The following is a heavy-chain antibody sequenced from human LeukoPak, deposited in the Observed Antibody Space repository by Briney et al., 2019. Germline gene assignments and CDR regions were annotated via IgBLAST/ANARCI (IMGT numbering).Heavy chain of an antibody. D-gene: IGHD6-13*01. J-gene: IGHJ4*02. CDR3: ARAPAAAGTIDY. V-gene: IGHV4-34*01. Sequence: SETLSLTCSVYGGYFSGSYWIWIRQPPGKGLEWIGEINHSGSTNYRPSLKSRVTISVDTPKNRFSLHLTSVTAADTAVYYCARAPAAAGTIDYWGQGTLVTVSS. CDR2: INHSGST. CDR1: GGYFSGSY.